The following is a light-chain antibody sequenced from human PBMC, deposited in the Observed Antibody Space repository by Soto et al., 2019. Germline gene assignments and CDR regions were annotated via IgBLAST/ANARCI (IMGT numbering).Light chain of an antibody. J-gene: IGKJ4*01. V-gene: IGKV3-11*01. CDR1: QSVSSY. Sequence: EIVLTQSPATLSLSPGERATLSCRASQSVSSYLAWYQQKPGQAPRLLIYDASNRATGIPARFSGSGSGTDFTXTIXSLEPEDFAVYYXXQRSNWPPLTFGGGTKVEIK. CDR3: XQRSNWPPLT. CDR2: DAS.